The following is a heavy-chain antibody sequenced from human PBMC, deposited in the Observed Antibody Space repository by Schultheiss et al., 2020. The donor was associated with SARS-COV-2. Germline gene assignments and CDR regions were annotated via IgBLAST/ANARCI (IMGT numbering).Heavy chain of an antibody. Sequence: GESLKISCAASGFTFSSYAMSWVRQAPRKGLEWVSAISGSGGSTYYADSVKGRFTISRDNSKNTLYLQMNSLRAEDTAVYYCAKDRSSGSYSAEYFQHWGQGTLVTVSS. J-gene: IGHJ1*01. V-gene: IGHV3-23*01. CDR1: GFTFSSYA. CDR2: ISGSGGST. CDR3: AKDRSSGSYSAEYFQH. D-gene: IGHD1-26*01.